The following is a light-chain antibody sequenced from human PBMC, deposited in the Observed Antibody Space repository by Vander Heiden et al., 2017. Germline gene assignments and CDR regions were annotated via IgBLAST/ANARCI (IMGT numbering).Light chain of an antibody. CDR1: SSNIGNNY. CDR3: GTWDSSLSAEV. J-gene: IGLJ3*02. Sequence: VTISCSGSSSNIGNNYVSWYQQLPGTAPKLLIYDINKRPSGIPDRFSGSKSGTSATLGITGLQTGDEADYYCGTWDSSLSAEVFGGGTKLTVL. CDR2: DIN. V-gene: IGLV1-51*01.